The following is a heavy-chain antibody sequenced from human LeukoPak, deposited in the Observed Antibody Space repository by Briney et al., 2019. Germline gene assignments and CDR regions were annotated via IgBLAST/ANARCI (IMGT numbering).Heavy chain of an antibody. CDR3: AKGIRTMVRGVLYYFDY. D-gene: IGHD3-10*01. J-gene: IGHJ4*02. CDR2: LSVSGGST. V-gene: IGHV3-23*01. CDR1: GFTFSSYA. Sequence: GGSLRLSCAASGFTFSSYAMSWVRQAPGKGLEWVSSLSVSGGSTYYADSVKGRFTISRDNSKNTIYLQMNSLRAEDTAVYYCAKGIRTMVRGVLYYFDYWGQGTLVTVSS.